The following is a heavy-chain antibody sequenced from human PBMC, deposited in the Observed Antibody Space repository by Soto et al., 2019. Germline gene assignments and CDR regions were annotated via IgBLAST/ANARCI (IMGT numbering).Heavy chain of an antibody. CDR2: IYPGDSDT. Sequence: GESLKISGKGSGYSFTSYWIGWVRQMPGKGLEWLGIIYPGDSDTRYSPSFQGQVTISADKSISTAYLQWSSLKASDTAMYYCARRAFDFWSGYEPYYYYGMDVWGQGTTVTV. D-gene: IGHD3-3*01. CDR3: ARRAFDFWSGYEPYYYYGMDV. CDR1: GYSFTSYW. J-gene: IGHJ6*02. V-gene: IGHV5-51*01.